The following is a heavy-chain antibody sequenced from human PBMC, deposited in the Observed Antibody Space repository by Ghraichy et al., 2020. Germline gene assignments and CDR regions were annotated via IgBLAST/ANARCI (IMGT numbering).Heavy chain of an antibody. V-gene: IGHV3-30*18. CDR2: ISYDGSNK. J-gene: IGHJ3*02. Sequence: GESLNISCAASGFTFSSYGMHWVRQAPGKGLEWVAVISYDGSNKYYADSVKGRFTISRDNSKNTLYLQMNSLRAEDTAVYYCAKLVTTVTTGGVGAFDIWGQGTMVTVSS. D-gene: IGHD4-17*01. CDR1: GFTFSSYG. CDR3: AKLVTTVTTGGVGAFDI.